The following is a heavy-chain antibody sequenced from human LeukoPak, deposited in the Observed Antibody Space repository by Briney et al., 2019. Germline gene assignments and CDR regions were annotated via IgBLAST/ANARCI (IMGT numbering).Heavy chain of an antibody. CDR2: INPNSGGT. Sequence: ASVXXSXKASXXTXXGXYMXWXXQAPGQGLEWMGWINPNSGGTNYAQKFQGRVTMTRDTSISIAYMELSRLRSDDTAVYYCARDPRSIAAAGTYSVWGQGTLVTVSS. CDR3: ARDPRSIAAAGTYSV. D-gene: IGHD6-13*01. V-gene: IGHV1-2*02. J-gene: IGHJ4*02. CDR1: XXTXXGXY.